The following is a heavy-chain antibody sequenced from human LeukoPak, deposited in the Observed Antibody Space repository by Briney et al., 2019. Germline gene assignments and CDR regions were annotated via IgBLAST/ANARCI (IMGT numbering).Heavy chain of an antibody. V-gene: IGHV1-2*06. D-gene: IGHD5-24*01. CDR2: INPNSGGT. Sequence: GASVKVSCKASGYTFTGYYMHWVRQAPGQGLEWMGRINPNSGGTNYAQKFQGRVTMTRDTSISTAYMELSRLRSDDTAVYYCAFQDGYNTKWNYWGQGTLVTVSS. J-gene: IGHJ4*02. CDR1: GYTFTGYY. CDR3: AFQDGYNTKWNY.